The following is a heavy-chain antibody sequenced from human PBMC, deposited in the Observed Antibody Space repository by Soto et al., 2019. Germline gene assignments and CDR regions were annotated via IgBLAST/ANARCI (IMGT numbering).Heavy chain of an antibody. D-gene: IGHD5-12*01. CDR3: ARGRDGYNYKSDLFDP. Sequence: VASVKVSCKASGYTFTSYDINWVRQATGQGLEWMGWMNPNSGNTGYAQKFQGRVTMTRNTSISTAYMELSSLRSEDTAVYYCARGRDGYNYKSDLFDPWGQGTLVTVSS. J-gene: IGHJ5*02. V-gene: IGHV1-8*01. CDR1: GYTFTSYD. CDR2: MNPNSGNT.